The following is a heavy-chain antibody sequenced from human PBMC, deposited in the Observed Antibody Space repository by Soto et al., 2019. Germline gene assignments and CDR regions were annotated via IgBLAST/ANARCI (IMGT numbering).Heavy chain of an antibody. CDR3: ARAQLPNWFDP. J-gene: IGHJ5*02. Sequence: SVKGSCKASGYTFTGYYMHWVRQAPGQGLEWMGWINPNSGGTNYAQKFQGWVTMTRDTSISTAYMELSRLRSDDTAAYYCARAQLPNWFDPWGQGTLVTVYS. D-gene: IGHD1-26*01. CDR1: GYTFTGYY. V-gene: IGHV1-2*04. CDR2: INPNSGGT.